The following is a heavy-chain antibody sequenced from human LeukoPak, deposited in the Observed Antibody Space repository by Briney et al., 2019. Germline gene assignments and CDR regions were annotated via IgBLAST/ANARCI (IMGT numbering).Heavy chain of an antibody. CDR2: INWNSGSI. CDR1: GGSISSYY. V-gene: IGHV3-9*01. D-gene: IGHD3-3*01. Sequence: LSLTCTVSGGSISSYYWSWIRQPPGKGLEWVSGINWNSGSIGYADSVKGRFTISRDNAKNSLYLQMNSLRAEDTALYYCAKDIDFWSGSYYFDYWGQGTLVTVSS. J-gene: IGHJ4*02. CDR3: AKDIDFWSGSYYFDY.